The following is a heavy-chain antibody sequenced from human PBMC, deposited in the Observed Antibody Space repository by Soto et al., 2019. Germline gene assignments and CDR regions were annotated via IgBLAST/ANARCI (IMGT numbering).Heavy chain of an antibody. CDR1: GGSVSSGSYY. Sequence: SETLSLTCTVSGGSVSSGSYYWSWIRQPPGKGLEWIGYIYYSGSTNYNPSLKSRVTISVDTSKNQFSLKLSSVTAADTAVYYCARDPRYCSSTSCYVGYFDYWGQGTLVTVSS. CDR2: IYYSGST. V-gene: IGHV4-61*01. J-gene: IGHJ4*02. CDR3: ARDPRYCSSTSCYVGYFDY. D-gene: IGHD2-2*01.